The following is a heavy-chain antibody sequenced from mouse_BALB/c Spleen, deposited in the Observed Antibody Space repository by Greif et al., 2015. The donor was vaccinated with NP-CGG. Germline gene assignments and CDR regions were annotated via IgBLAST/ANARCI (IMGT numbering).Heavy chain of an antibody. CDR1: GFNIKDTY. Sequence: EVKLQESGAELVKPGASVKLSCTASGFNIKDTYMHWVKQRPEQGLEWIGRIDPANGNTKYDPKFQGKATITADTSSNTAYLQLSSLTSEDTAVYYCANYAMDYWGQGTSVTVSS. CDR3: ANYAMDY. J-gene: IGHJ4*01. V-gene: IGHV14-3*02. CDR2: IDPANGNT.